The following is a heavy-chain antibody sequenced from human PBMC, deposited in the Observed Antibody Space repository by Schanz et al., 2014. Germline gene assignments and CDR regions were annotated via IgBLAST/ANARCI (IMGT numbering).Heavy chain of an antibody. V-gene: IGHV3-23*04. D-gene: IGHD3-10*01. CDR3: AKDQGSYGSGSYSYFDY. Sequence: VHLVESGGGLVQPGGSLRLSCVASGFTFFGSFAMSWVRQAPGKGLEWVSAITGSGSKTYYADSVKGRFTIARDNSKNTLFLQMDSLRVEDTAVYYCAKDQGSYGSGSYSYFDYWGQGTLATVSS. J-gene: IGHJ4*02. CDR2: ITGSGSKT. CDR1: GFTFFGSFA.